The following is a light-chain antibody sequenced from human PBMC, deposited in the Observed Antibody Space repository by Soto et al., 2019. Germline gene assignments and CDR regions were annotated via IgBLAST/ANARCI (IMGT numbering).Light chain of an antibody. Sequence: QAVVTQEPSLTVSPGGTVTLTCGSSTGDVTSGHRPYWFQQKPGQAPRTLIYDTSNKHSWTPARFSGSLLGGKAALTLSGAQPEDEAYYYCLLAYTGARPVVFGGGTKVTVL. CDR1: TGDVTSGHR. CDR3: LLAYTGARPVV. J-gene: IGLJ2*01. V-gene: IGLV7-46*01. CDR2: DTS.